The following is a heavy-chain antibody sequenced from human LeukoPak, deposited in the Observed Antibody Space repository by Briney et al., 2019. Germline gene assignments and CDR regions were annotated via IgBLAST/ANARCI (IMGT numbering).Heavy chain of an antibody. Sequence: GGSLRLSCGASGFTFSDYGMLWVRQAPGKGLDWVAFIRHDGNKKLYADSVKGRFTISRDNSKNTLYLHMNGLRVEDTAIYYCARDERWIQFNYWGQGTLVTVSS. CDR3: ARDERWIQFNY. D-gene: IGHD5-18*01. J-gene: IGHJ4*02. CDR2: IRHDGNKK. V-gene: IGHV3-30*02. CDR1: GFTFSDYG.